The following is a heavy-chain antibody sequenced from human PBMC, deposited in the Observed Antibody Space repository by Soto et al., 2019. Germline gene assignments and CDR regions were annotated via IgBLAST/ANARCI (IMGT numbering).Heavy chain of an antibody. CDR2: ISGSGGAT. V-gene: IGHV3-23*01. CDR3: AKYRGWGSVSPHDYQGMDV. D-gene: IGHD2-8*02. Sequence: EVQLLESGGGLIQPGGSLRLSCAASGFDFSNYAISWVRQAPGKGLEWVSVISGSGGATSYADSVKGRFTVSRDNSNNTLTLQMDSLRAEDTAVYYCAKYRGWGSVSPHDYQGMDVWGQGTTVTVSS. CDR1: GFDFSNYA. J-gene: IGHJ6*02.